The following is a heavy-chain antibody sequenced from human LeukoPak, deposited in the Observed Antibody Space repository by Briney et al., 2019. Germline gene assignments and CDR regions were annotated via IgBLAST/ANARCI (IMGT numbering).Heavy chain of an antibody. D-gene: IGHD3-22*01. Sequence: GGSLRLSCAASGFTFSSYALHWVRQAPGQGLEWMGIINPSGGSTSYAQKFQGRVTMTRDTSTSTVYMELSSLRSEDTAVYYCARDPLQYYDSSGSVYYGMDVWGQGTTVTVSS. V-gene: IGHV1-46*01. CDR3: ARDPLQYYDSSGSVYYGMDV. CDR2: INPSGGST. CDR1: GFTFSSYA. J-gene: IGHJ6*02.